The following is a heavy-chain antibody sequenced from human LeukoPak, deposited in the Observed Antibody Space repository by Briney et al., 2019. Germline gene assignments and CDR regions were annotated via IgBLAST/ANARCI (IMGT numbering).Heavy chain of an antibody. J-gene: IGHJ4*02. CDR2: ISGSSSDI. D-gene: IGHD1-26*01. CDR1: GFTFSSYN. Sequence: GGSLRLSCAASGFTFSSYNMNWVRQAPGKGLEWVSSISGSSSDIYYADSVKGRFSISRDNAKNSLYLQMKSLRAEDTAVYYCARRGYHDYSGFDYWGQGTLVTVSS. CDR3: ARRGYHDYSGFDY. V-gene: IGHV3-21*01.